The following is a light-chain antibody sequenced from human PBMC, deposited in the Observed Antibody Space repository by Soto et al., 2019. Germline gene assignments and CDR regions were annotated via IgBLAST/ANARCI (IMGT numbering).Light chain of an antibody. Sequence: QSALTQPASVSGSPGQSITISCTGTSSDVGSYNLVSWYQQHPGKAPKLLIYEGSKRPSGVSNRFSGSKSANTASLTISGLQPEDEADYFCSSYGGRSTYVFGPGTKVTVL. V-gene: IGLV2-23*01. CDR1: SSDVGSYNL. CDR2: EGS. J-gene: IGLJ1*01. CDR3: SSYGGRSTYV.